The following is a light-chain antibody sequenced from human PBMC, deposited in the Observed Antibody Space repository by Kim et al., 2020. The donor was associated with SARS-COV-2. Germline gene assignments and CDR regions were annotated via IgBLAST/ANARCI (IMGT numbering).Light chain of an antibody. CDR3: SSYTSSSTVV. Sequence: GQSITISCTGTSSDVGGYNYVSWYQQHPGKAPKLMIYDVSNRPSGVSNRFSGSKSGNTASLTISGLQAEDEADYYCSSYTSSSTVVFGGGTPLTVL. CDR2: DVS. V-gene: IGLV2-14*03. J-gene: IGLJ2*01. CDR1: SSDVGGYNY.